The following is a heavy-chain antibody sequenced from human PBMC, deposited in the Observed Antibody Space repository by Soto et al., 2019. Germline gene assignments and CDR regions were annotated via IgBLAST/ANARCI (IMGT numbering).Heavy chain of an antibody. CDR1: GGTFSSYA. CDR2: IIPIFGTA. Sequence: QVQLVQSGAEVKKPGSSVKVSCKASGGTFSSYAISWVRQAPGQGLEWMGGIIPIFGTANYAQKFQGRVTITADESTSTAYMELSSLRSEDTAVYYCARDENGGDYGGRYYYYYGMDVWGQGTTVTVSS. D-gene: IGHD2-21*02. V-gene: IGHV1-69*01. CDR3: ARDENGGDYGGRYYYYYGMDV. J-gene: IGHJ6*02.